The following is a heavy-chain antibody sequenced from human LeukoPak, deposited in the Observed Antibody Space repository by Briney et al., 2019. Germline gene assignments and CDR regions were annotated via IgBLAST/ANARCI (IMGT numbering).Heavy chain of an antibody. J-gene: IGHJ4*02. D-gene: IGHD3-10*01. V-gene: IGHV5-51*01. CDR2: IYPGDCDT. CDR1: GYSFTSYW. Sequence: GESLKIFCWGSGYSFTSYWFGWVRQMPGKGVGGLGIIYPGDCDTRYSTAFQGQVTISADKSISTAYLQCSSLKASDTAMYYCARERNGEWGTYYFDYWGQGTLVTVSS. CDR3: ARERNGEWGTYYFDY.